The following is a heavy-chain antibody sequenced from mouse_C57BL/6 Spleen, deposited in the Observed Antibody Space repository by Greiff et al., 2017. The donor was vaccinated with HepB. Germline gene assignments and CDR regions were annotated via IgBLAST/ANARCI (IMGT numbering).Heavy chain of an antibody. D-gene: IGHD2-4*01. V-gene: IGHV2-5*01. CDR3: AIIYYDYGGFAY. CDR1: GFSLTSYG. J-gene: IGHJ3*01. CDR2: IWRGGST. Sequence: VKLMESGPGLVQPSQSLSITCTVSGFSLTSYGVHWVRQSPGKGLEWLGVIWRGGSTDYNAAFMSRLSITKDNSKSQVFFKMNSLQADDTAIYYCAIIYYDYGGFAYWGQGTLVTVSA.